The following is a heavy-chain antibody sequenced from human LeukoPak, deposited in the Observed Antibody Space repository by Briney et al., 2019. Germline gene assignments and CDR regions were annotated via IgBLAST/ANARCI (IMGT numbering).Heavy chain of an antibody. CDR1: GGTFSSYA. V-gene: IGHV1-69*05. J-gene: IGHJ6*03. CDR3: ARAAPYYYYMDV. Sequence: ASVKVPCKASGGTFSSYAISWVRQAPGQGLEWMGGIIPIFGTANYAQKFQGRVTITTDESTSTAYMELSSLRSEDTAVYYCARAAPYYYYMDVWGKGTTVTVSS. CDR2: IIPIFGTA.